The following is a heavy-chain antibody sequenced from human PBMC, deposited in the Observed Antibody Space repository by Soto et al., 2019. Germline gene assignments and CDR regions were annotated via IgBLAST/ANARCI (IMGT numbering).Heavy chain of an antibody. J-gene: IGHJ6*02. D-gene: IGHD6-6*01. CDR2: IWYDGSNK. Sequence: GESLKISCAASGFTFSSYGMHWVRQAPGKGLEWVAVIWYDGSNKYYADSVKGRFTISRDNSKNTLYLQMNSLRAEDTAVYYCARGLGRSSSLDYYGMDVWGQGTTVPVSS. CDR1: GFTFSSYG. CDR3: ARGLGRSSSLDYYGMDV. V-gene: IGHV3-33*01.